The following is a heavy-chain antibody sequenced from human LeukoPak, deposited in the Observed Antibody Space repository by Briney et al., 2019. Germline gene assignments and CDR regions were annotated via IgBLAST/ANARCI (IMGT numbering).Heavy chain of an antibody. D-gene: IGHD2-2*01. Sequence: PSETLSLTCTVSGYSISSGYYWGWIRQPPGKGLEWIGSIYHSGSTYYNPSLKSRVTISVDTSKNQFSLKLSSVTAADTAVYYCAREKGAYIVVVPAARAFDYWGQGTLVTVSS. CDR3: AREKGAYIVVVPAARAFDY. J-gene: IGHJ4*02. CDR1: GYSISSGYY. V-gene: IGHV4-38-2*02. CDR2: IYHSGST.